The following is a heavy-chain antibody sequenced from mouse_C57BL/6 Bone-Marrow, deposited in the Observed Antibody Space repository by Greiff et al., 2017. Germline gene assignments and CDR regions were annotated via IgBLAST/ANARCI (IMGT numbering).Heavy chain of an antibody. CDR3: SGGGPYYIDD. Sequence: QVHLKQPGPELVKPGASVKISCKASGYSFTRYYINWVKQRPGQGLEWIGWIYTGSGNTKYNEKFKGKATLTADKSSSTAYMQLSSLTSADSSVCYCSGGGPYYIDDWGQGTSLTVSS. CDR2: IYTGSGNT. CDR1: GYSFTRYY. J-gene: IGHJ2*02. V-gene: IGHV1-66*01.